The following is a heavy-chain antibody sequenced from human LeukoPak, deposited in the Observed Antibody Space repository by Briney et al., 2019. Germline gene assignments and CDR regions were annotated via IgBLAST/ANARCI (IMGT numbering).Heavy chain of an antibody. CDR1: GFTISSNY. CDR3: ARDRGGAAAY. D-gene: IGHD3-16*01. V-gene: IGHV3-53*01. J-gene: IGHJ4*02. CDR2: IYSGGST. Sequence: GGSLSLSCAVSGFTISSNYMSWVRQAPGKGLEWVSLIYSGGSTYYADSVKGRFTISRDNAKNSLFLQMNTLMAEDTAVYYSARDRGGAAAYWGQGTLVTVSS.